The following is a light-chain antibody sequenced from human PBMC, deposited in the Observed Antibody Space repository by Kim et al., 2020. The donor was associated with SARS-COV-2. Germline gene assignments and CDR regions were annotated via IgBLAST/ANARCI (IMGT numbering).Light chain of an antibody. CDR1: QSISTS. Sequence: SASVGDRVTVTCRASQSISTSLAWYQQRPGKAPKLLIYDASNLNNGVPSRFSGSGSGTEFTLTINNLQPDDIAVYYCQQYEDNLYTFGQGTKLEI. V-gene: IGKV1-5*01. CDR2: DAS. CDR3: QQYEDNLYT. J-gene: IGKJ2*01.